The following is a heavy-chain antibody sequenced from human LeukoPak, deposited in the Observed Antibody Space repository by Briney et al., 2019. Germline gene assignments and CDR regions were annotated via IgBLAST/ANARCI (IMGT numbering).Heavy chain of an antibody. J-gene: IGHJ4*02. D-gene: IGHD3-10*01. CDR1: GGSISSGGYY. V-gene: IGHV4-31*03. CDR3: ARGLITMVRGELDY. CDR2: IYYSGST. Sequence: SETLSLTCTVSGGSISSGGYYWSRIRQHPGKGMEWIGYIYYSGSTYYNPSPKSRVTISVDTSKTQFSLKLSSVTAADTAVYYCARGLITMVRGELDYWGQGTVVTVSS.